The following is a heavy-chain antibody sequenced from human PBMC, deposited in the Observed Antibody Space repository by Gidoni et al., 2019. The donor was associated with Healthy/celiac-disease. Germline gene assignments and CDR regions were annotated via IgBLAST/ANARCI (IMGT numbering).Heavy chain of an antibody. CDR3: ARAQRLTHKLDY. Sequence: QVQLQQWGAGLLKLSETLSLTCAVYGGSFSGYYWSWIRQPPGKGLEWIGEINHSGSTNYNPSLKSRVTISVDTSKNQFSLKLSSVTAADTAVYYCARAQRLTHKLDYWGQGTLVTVSS. J-gene: IGHJ4*02. V-gene: IGHV4-34*01. CDR2: INHSGST. CDR1: GGSFSGYY.